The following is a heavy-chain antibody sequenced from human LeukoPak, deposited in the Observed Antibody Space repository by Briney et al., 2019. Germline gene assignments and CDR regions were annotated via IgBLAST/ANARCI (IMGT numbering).Heavy chain of an antibody. CDR3: ASQYCSGGSCYYYGTDV. D-gene: IGHD2-15*01. CDR1: GGSFTSNTYY. J-gene: IGHJ6*02. V-gene: IGHV4-39*01. Sequence: SETLSLTCSVSGGSFTSNTYYWGWVRQPPGKGLEWIGNIYYSGTTYYNPSLKSRVTISVDTSKNQFSLQLSSVTAADTAVYYCASQYCSGGSCYYYGTDVWGQGTTVTVSS. CDR2: IYYSGTT.